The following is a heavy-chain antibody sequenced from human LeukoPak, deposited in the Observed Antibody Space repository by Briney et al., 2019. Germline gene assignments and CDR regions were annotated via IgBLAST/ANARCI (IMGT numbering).Heavy chain of an antibody. CDR2: ISAYNGNT. D-gene: IGHD3-16*01. V-gene: IGHV1-18*01. CDR3: AREAVGGLIKWPQPFDP. Sequence: ASVKVSCKASGYTFTSYGISWVRQAPGQGLEWMGWISAYNGNTNYAQKLQGRVTMTTDTSTSIAYMELRSLRSDDTAVYYCAREAVGGLIKWPQPFDPWGQGTLVTVSS. J-gene: IGHJ5*02. CDR1: GYTFTSYG.